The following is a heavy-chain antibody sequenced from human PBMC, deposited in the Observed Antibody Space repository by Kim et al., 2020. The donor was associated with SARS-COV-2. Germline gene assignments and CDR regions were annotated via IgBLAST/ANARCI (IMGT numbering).Heavy chain of an antibody. J-gene: IGHJ4*02. D-gene: IGHD3-16*01. CDR2: SIT. Sequence: SITTYAEDMLGRFSISRDNATNTLYLQMNSLGVEDTAIYYCIRDNIQPGDLWGQGVMVTVSS. CDR3: IRDNIQPGDL. V-gene: IGHV3-74*01.